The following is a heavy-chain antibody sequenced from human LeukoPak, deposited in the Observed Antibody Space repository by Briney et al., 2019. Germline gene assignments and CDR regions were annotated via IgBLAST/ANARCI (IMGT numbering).Heavy chain of an antibody. CDR1: GGTFSSYA. V-gene: IGHV1-69*13. CDR3: ARALRGYGSGSYYFDY. Sequence: ASVKVSCKASGGTFSSYAISWVRQAPGQGLEWMGGIIPIFGTANYAQKFQGRVTITADESTSTAYMELSSLRSEDTAVYYCARALRGYGSGSYYFDYWGQGTLVTVSS. CDR2: IIPIFGTA. J-gene: IGHJ4*02. D-gene: IGHD3-10*01.